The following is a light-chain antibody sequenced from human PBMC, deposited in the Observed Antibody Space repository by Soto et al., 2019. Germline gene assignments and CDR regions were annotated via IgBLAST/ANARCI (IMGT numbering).Light chain of an antibody. Sequence: QSALTQPRSVSGSPGQSVTISCTGTSSDVGGYNYVSWYQQHPGEAPKLMIYDVSKRPSGVPDRFSGSKSGNTASVTISGIQAEDESDYYCCSYAGSYTVVFGGGTTLTVL. CDR2: DVS. CDR1: SSDVGGYNY. CDR3: CSYAGSYTVV. J-gene: IGLJ2*01. V-gene: IGLV2-11*01.